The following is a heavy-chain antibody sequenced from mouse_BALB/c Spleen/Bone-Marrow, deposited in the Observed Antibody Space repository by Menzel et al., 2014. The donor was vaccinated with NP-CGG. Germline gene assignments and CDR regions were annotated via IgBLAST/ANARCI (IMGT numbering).Heavy chain of an antibody. CDR3: ARTAY. J-gene: IGHJ3*01. CDR1: GYTFTDYW. CDR2: IDPSDSET. Sequence: GQRVESGAELVKPGAPVKLSCKASGYTFTDYWMNWVKQRPGRGLEWIGRIDPSDSETHYNQKFKDKATLTVDKSSTTAYIQLSNLTSEDSAVYYCARTAYWGQGTLVTVSA. V-gene: IGHV1-69*02.